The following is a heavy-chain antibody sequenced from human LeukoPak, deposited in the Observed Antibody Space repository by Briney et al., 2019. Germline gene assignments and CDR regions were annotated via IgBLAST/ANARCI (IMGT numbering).Heavy chain of an antibody. CDR3: ARDRQWLVHDYYYMDV. CDR1: GGSISSYY. V-gene: IGHV4-59*01. D-gene: IGHD6-19*01. CDR2: IYYSGSA. J-gene: IGHJ6*03. Sequence: SETLSLTCTVSGGSISSYYWSWIRQPPGKGLEWIGYIYYSGSANYNPSLKSRVTISVDTSKNQFSLKLSSVTAADTAVYYCARDRQWLVHDYYYMDVWGKGTTVTVSS.